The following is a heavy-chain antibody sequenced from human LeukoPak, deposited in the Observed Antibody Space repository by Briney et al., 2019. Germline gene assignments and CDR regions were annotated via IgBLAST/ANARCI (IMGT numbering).Heavy chain of an antibody. CDR2: IKQDGSEK. J-gene: IGHJ4*02. CDR1: GGSISSSNW. D-gene: IGHD2-8*01. V-gene: IGHV3-7*01. CDR3: ARDSSTTLYVYFDS. Sequence: ETLSLTCAVSGGSISSSNWWSWVRQPPGKGLEWVANIKQDGSEKYYLDSVKGRFTISRDNAKNSLYLQMNNLRAEDTAVYYCARDSSTTLYVYFDSWGQGTLVTVSS.